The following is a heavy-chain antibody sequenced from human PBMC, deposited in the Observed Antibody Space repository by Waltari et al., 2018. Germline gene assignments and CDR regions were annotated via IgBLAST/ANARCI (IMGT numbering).Heavy chain of an antibody. CDR2: INAGNGNT. CDR3: ARDKGEYGDSSFDY. CDR1: GYTFTSYA. J-gene: IGHJ4*02. V-gene: IGHV1-3*01. Sequence: QVQLVQSGAEVKKPGASVKVSCKASGYTFTSYAMHWVRSAPGQRLEWMGWINAGNGNTKYSQKFQGRVTITRDTSASTAYMELSSLRSEDTAVYYCARDKGEYGDSSFDYWGQGTLVTVSS. D-gene: IGHD4-17*01.